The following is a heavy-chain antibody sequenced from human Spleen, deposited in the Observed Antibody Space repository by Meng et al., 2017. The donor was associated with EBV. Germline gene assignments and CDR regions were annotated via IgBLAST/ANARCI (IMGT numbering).Heavy chain of an antibody. CDR1: GFTFSRYW. V-gene: IGHV3-74*01. J-gene: IGHJ4*02. Sequence: VRLVASCGGLVKPGGSLRLSCAASGFTFSRYWMHWVRQAPGKGLEWVSRTNENGRTTDYADAVKARFTISRDNTKNILYLQMNSLRAEDTAVYFCSRDLAGSDDDWGQGTLVTVSS. D-gene: IGHD6-25*01. CDR3: SRDLAGSDDD. CDR2: TNENGRTT.